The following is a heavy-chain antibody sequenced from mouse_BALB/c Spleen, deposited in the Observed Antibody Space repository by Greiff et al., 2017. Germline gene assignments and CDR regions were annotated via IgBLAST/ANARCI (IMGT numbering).Heavy chain of an antibody. CDR1: GFTFSSYA. D-gene: IGHD1-1*01. CDR2: ISSGGST. V-gene: IGHV5-6-5*01. Sequence: EVQLVESGGGLVKPGGSLKLSCAASGFTFSSYAMSWVRQTPEKRLEWVASISSGGSTYYPDSVKGRFTISRDNARNILYLQMSSLRSEDTAMYYCARGRDYYGSSCAMDYWGQGTSVTVSS. J-gene: IGHJ4*01. CDR3: ARGRDYYGSSCAMDY.